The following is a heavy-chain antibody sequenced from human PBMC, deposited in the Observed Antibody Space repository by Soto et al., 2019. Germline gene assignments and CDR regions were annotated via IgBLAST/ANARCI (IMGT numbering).Heavy chain of an antibody. CDR2: VIPLFDTA. D-gene: IGHD5-18*01. CDR1: GGIFTNNA. CDR3: ATGGHNDGYNFYHCMDV. J-gene: IGHJ6*02. Sequence: QVQVVQSGAEVKKPGSSVKVSCKVSGGIFTNNAISWVRQAPGQGLEWLGGVIPLFDTAYYEQIFRGRLSFSADGATTTAYMELSGLTSADTAVYFCATGGHNDGYNFYHCMDVWGQGTTVTVS. V-gene: IGHV1-69*01.